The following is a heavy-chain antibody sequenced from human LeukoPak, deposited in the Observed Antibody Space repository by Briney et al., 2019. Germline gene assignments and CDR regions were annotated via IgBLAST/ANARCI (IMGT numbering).Heavy chain of an antibody. Sequence: GRSLRLSCAASGLTFSNYAMHWVRQAPGKGLEWVAVISYDGSNKYYADSVKGRFTISRDNSKNTLYLQMNSLRAEDTAVYYCARSAGYCSSTSCYYYDYWGQGTLVTVSS. D-gene: IGHD2-2*01. CDR3: ARSAGYCSSTSCYYYDY. V-gene: IGHV3-30*04. CDR1: GLTFSNYA. CDR2: ISYDGSNK. J-gene: IGHJ4*02.